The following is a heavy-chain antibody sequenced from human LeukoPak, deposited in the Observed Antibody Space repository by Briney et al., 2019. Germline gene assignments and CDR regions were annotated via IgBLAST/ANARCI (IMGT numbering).Heavy chain of an antibody. CDR1: GFTFSTYA. CDR2: ISRDGGST. V-gene: IGHV3-64*01. D-gene: IGHD1-26*01. J-gene: IGHJ3*01. CDR3: ATERSGSLDAFDL. Sequence: PGGSLRLSCAVSGFTFSTYAMHWVRQAPGEGLEYVSGISRDGGSTYYANSVKGRFTISRDNSKNTLYLQMNSLRAEDTAVYYCATERSGSLDAFDLWGQGTMVTVSS.